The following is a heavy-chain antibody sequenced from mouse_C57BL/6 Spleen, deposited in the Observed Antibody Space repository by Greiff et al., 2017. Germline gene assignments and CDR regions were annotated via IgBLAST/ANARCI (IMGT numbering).Heavy chain of an antibody. Sequence: QVQLQQPGAELVRPGTSVKLSCKASGYTFTSYWMHWVKQRPGQGLEWIGVIDPSDSYTNYNQKFKGKATLTVDTSSSTAYMQLSSLTSEDSAVYYCARSHYKPFFDYWGQGTTLTVSS. D-gene: IGHD2-12*01. CDR1: GYTFTSYW. CDR3: ARSHYKPFFDY. V-gene: IGHV1-59*01. J-gene: IGHJ2*01. CDR2: IDPSDSYT.